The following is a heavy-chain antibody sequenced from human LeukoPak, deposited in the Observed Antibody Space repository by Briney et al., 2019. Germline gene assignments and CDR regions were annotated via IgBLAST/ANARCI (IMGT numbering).Heavy chain of an antibody. Sequence: SETLSLTCAVSGGSISSGGYSWSWIRQPPGKGQEWIGYIYHSGSTYYNPSLKSRVTISVGRSKNQFSLKLSPVTAADTAVYYCARGVVVVPAAIGAYWFDPWGQGTLVTVSS. V-gene: IGHV4-30-2*01. CDR1: GGSISSGGYS. CDR3: ARGVVVVPAAIGAYWFDP. D-gene: IGHD2-2*01. CDR2: IYHSGST. J-gene: IGHJ5*02.